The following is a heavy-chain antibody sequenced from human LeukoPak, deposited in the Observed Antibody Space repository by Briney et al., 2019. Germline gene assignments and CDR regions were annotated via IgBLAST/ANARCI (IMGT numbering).Heavy chain of an antibody. CDR3: ARAPHRSGWSDY. J-gene: IGHJ4*02. V-gene: IGHV4-39*07. Sequence: TSETLSLTCTVSGGSIGSSNFYWAWIRQPPGKGLEWIGNIYFSGSAYYNPSSENTYYTPSLKSRVTISVDTSKNQFSLKLSSVTAADTAVYYCARAPHRSGWSDYWGQGTLVTVSS. CDR2: IYFSGSAYYNPSSENT. CDR1: GGSIGSSNFY. D-gene: IGHD6-19*01.